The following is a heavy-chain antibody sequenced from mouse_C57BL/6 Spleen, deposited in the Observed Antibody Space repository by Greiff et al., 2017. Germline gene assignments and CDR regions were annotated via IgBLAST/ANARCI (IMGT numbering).Heavy chain of an antibody. J-gene: IGHJ1*03. V-gene: IGHV1-76*01. D-gene: IGHD2-2*01. Sequence: QVQLKESGAELVRPGASVKLSCKASGYTFTDYYINWVKQRPGQGLEWIARIYPGSGNTYYNEKFKGKATLTAEKSSSTAYMQLSSLTSEDSAVYFCARRIGSTMVTTGGYFDVWGTGTTVTVSS. CDR1: GYTFTDYY. CDR3: ARRIGSTMVTTGGYFDV. CDR2: IYPGSGNT.